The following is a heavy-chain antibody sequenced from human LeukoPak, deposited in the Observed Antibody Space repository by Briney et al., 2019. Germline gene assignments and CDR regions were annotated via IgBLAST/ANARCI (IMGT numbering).Heavy chain of an antibody. Sequence: SETLSLTCTVSGGSISSGSYYWSWIRQPAGKGLEWIGRIYTSGSTNYNPSLKSRVTISVDTSKNQLSLKLSSVTAADTAVYYCARGPGDLLSLDYWGQGTLVTVSS. D-gene: IGHD3-10*01. CDR3: ARGPGDLLSLDY. CDR1: GGSISSGSYY. J-gene: IGHJ4*02. CDR2: IYTSGST. V-gene: IGHV4-61*02.